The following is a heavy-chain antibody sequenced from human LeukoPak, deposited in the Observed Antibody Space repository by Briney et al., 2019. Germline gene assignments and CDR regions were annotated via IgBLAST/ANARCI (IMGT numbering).Heavy chain of an antibody. Sequence: SQTLSLTCTVSGGSNSSGNYYYTWIRQPPRKGLEWIGYIYYSGSTYYNPSLKSRVTISVDTSNNQFSLKLSSVTAADTAVYYCASYYHGFDYWGQGTLVTVSS. V-gene: IGHV4-30-4*01. D-gene: IGHD3-10*01. CDR1: GGSNSSGNYY. CDR2: IYYSGST. CDR3: ASYYHGFDY. J-gene: IGHJ4*02.